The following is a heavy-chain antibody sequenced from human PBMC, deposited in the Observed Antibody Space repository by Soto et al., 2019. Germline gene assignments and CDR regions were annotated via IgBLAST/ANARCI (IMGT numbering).Heavy chain of an antibody. V-gene: IGHV4-30-4*01. CDR2: IYYSGST. Sequence: QVQLQESGPGLVKPSQTLSLTCTVSGGSISSGDYYWSWIRQPPGKGLEWIGYIYYSGSTYYNPSLKSRVTLLVDTSKNQFSLKLSSVTAADTAVYYCARGPYSYYYDSSGPYYHWFDPWGQGTLVTVSS. J-gene: IGHJ5*02. CDR3: ARGPYSYYYDSSGPYYHWFDP. CDR1: GGSISSGDYY. D-gene: IGHD3-22*01.